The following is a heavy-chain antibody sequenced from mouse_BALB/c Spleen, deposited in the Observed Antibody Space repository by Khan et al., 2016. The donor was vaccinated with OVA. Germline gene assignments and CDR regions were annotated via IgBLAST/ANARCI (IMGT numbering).Heavy chain of an antibody. J-gene: IGHJ3*01. D-gene: IGHD2-4*01. V-gene: IGHV2-2*02. CDR2: IWSAGST. CDR1: DFSLDNYS. Sequence: QVQLKQSGPGLVAPSQSLSITCTVSDFSLDNYSIHWIRQSPGKGLEWLGVIWSAGSTDYNAAFISRLTITKDNSRSQDFFQVNSLQPNDTAIYYWARRGYDYGRGALFAYWGQGTLVTVSA. CDR3: ARRGYDYGRGALFAY.